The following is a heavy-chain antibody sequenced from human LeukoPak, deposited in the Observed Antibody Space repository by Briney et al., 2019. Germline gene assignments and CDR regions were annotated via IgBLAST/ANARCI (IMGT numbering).Heavy chain of an antibody. V-gene: IGHV4-4*07. CDR2: IYTSGST. Sequence: KASETLSLTCTVSGDSINNYYWSWLRQLAGKGLEWIGRIYTSGSTNYNPSLKSRVTLSIDTSKNQFSLKLSSVTAADTAVYYCARGRESLDYWGQGTLVTVSS. J-gene: IGHJ4*02. CDR1: GDSINNYY. CDR3: ARGRESLDY.